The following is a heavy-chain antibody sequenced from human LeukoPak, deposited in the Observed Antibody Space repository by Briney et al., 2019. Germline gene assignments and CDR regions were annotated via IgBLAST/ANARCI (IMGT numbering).Heavy chain of an antibody. CDR3: ARTPATNYYDSSGYGMDV. J-gene: IGHJ6*02. D-gene: IGHD3-22*01. CDR1: GGSISSYY. Sequence: SETPSLTCTVSGGSISSYYWSWIRQPPGKGLEWIGYIYYSGSTNYNPSLKSRVTISVDTSKNQFSLKLSSVTAADTAVYYCARTPATNYYDSSGYGMDVWGQGTTVTVSS. V-gene: IGHV4-59*08. CDR2: IYYSGST.